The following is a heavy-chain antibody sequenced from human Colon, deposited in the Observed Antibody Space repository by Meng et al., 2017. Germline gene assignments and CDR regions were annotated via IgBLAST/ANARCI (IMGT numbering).Heavy chain of an antibody. CDR1: GGSVSIGNYY. V-gene: IGHV4-61*01. CDR2: GSA. J-gene: IGHJ2*01. CDR3: ARVPGIAVAGSGFGYFDL. Sequence: QGQLQESGPGLVSPSETLSLTCTVSGGSVSIGNYYWSWVRQPPGKGLEWIASGSANFHPSLKSRVIMSVDTSKNQFSLRLTSVTAADTAVYYCARVPGIAVAGSGFGYFDLWGRGTLVTVSS. D-gene: IGHD6-19*01.